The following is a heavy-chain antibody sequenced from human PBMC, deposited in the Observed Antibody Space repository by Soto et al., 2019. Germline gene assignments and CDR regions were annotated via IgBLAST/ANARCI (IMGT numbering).Heavy chain of an antibody. J-gene: IGHJ6*02. CDR3: ARYKSNYYYGMDV. V-gene: IGHV4-30-2*02. D-gene: IGHD5-12*01. Sequence: TSETLSLTCAVSGGSISSGGYSWSWIRQPPGKGLEGIGYIYHSGSIYYNPSLKSRVTISVDRSKNQFSLKLSSVTAADTAVYYCARYKSNYYYGMDVWGQGTTVTVSS. CDR2: IYHSGSI. CDR1: GGSISSGGYS.